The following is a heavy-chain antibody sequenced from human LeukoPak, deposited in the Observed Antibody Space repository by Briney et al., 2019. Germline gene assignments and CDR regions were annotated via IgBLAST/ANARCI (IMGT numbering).Heavy chain of an antibody. J-gene: IGHJ3*02. D-gene: IGHD3-22*01. CDR1: GFIFSSDA. Sequence: GGSLRLSCAASGFIFSSDAVSWVRQAPGKGLQWVSDIRGSGGVTYYADSVKGRFTISRDNSKNTPYLQMNSLRAEDTAVYYCAKVEYYYDSTHAFDIWGQGTMVTVSS. CDR3: AKVEYYYDSTHAFDI. CDR2: IRGSGGVT. V-gene: IGHV3-23*01.